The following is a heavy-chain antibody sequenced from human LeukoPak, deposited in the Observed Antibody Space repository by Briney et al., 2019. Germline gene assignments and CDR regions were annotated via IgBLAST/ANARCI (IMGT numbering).Heavy chain of an antibody. CDR1: GYSFTSYW. V-gene: IGHV5-51*01. D-gene: IGHD3-10*01. CDR3: ARLLTMVRGVIAFDY. J-gene: IGHJ4*02. Sequence: GESLKIYCKGSGYSFTSYWIGWVRQMPGKGLEWMGIIYPGDSDTRYSPSFQGQVTISADKSISTAYLQWSSLKASDTAMYYCARLLTMVRGVIAFDYWGQGTLVTVSS. CDR2: IYPGDSDT.